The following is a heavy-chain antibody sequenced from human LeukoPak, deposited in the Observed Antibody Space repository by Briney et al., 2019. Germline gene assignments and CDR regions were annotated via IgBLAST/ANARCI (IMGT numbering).Heavy chain of an antibody. Sequence: GRSLRLSCAASGFTFSSYAMHWVRQAPGKGLEWVAVISYDGSNKYYADSVKGRFTISRDNSKNTLYLQMNSLRAEDTALYYCAQDRASIQFYFWGQGTLVTVSS. CDR2: ISYDGSNK. CDR1: GFTFSSYA. J-gene: IGHJ4*02. V-gene: IGHV3-30*04. CDR3: AQDRASIQFYF. D-gene: IGHD5-24*01.